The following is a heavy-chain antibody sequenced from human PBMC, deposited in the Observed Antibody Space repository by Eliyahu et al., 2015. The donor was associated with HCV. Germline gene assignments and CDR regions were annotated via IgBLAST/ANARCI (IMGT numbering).Heavy chain of an antibody. CDR2: ILPILXTT. Sequence: QVQLVQSGAEVKKXGSSVKVSCXTSGGPFSXFAISWVRQAPGQGLEWRGGILPILXTTNYAQRFQGRATITADKSTSTAYMELRSLRSDDTAVYYCARDPYTGNQKRKFSYSYYGLGVWGQGXTVTVSS. V-gene: IGHV1-69*06. CDR3: ARDPYTGNQKRKFSYSYYGLGV. CDR1: GGPFSXFA. D-gene: IGHD5-12*01. J-gene: IGHJ6*02.